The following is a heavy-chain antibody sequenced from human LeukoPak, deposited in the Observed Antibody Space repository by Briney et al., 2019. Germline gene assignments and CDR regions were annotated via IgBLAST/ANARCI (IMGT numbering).Heavy chain of an antibody. J-gene: IGHJ4*02. CDR3: ASATYYYDSSAIRSFDY. Sequence: GASVKVSCKASGGTFSSYAISWVRQAPGQGLEWMGGIIPIFGTANYAQKFQGRVTITADKSTSTAYMELSSLRSEDTAVYYCASATYYYDSSAIRSFDYWGQGTLVTVSS. CDR1: GGTFSSYA. CDR2: IIPIFGTA. D-gene: IGHD3-22*01. V-gene: IGHV1-69*06.